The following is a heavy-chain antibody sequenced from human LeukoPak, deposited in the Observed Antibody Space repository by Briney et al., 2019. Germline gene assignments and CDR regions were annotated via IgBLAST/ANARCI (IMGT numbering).Heavy chain of an antibody. CDR1: GFTFSNAW. J-gene: IGHJ4*02. CDR3: TADVPDWNPMGFDY. Sequence: GGSLRLSCAASGFTFSNAWMNWVRQAPGKGLEWVGRVKSKNDGETTDYTAPVTGRFSISRDDSGSTVYLQMNSLKTEDTATYYCTADVPDWNPMGFDYWGQGTLVTVSS. V-gene: IGHV3-15*01. D-gene: IGHD1-1*01. CDR2: VKSKNDGETT.